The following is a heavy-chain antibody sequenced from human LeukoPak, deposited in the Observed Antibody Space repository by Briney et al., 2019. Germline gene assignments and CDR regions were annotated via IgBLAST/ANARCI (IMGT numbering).Heavy chain of an antibody. CDR2: IYHSGST. J-gene: IGHJ5*02. CDR1: GGSISSGGYS. D-gene: IGHD2-15*01. Sequence: PSETLSLTCAASGGSISSGGYSWSWIRQPPGKGLEWIGYIYHSGSTYYNPSLKSRVTISVDTSKNQFSLKLSSVTAADTAVYYCARQTPAPRLGYCSGGSCSSGFDPWGQGTLVTVSS. CDR3: ARQTPAPRLGYCSGGSCSSGFDP. V-gene: IGHV4-30-2*05.